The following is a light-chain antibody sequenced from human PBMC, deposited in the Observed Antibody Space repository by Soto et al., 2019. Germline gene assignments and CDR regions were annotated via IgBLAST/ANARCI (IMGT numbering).Light chain of an antibody. J-gene: IGKJ4*01. CDR1: QAGGST. V-gene: IGKV3-15*01. Sequence: EIIITQSPATLSVSPGEKLTLSCRASQAGGSTLALYRQQPGQPPRLLIYDAYTRASGVPARFSGSGSGTEFTITISGLQSEDFAVYFCQHYKTWPLAFGGGTKVDIQ. CDR3: QHYKTWPLA. CDR2: DAY.